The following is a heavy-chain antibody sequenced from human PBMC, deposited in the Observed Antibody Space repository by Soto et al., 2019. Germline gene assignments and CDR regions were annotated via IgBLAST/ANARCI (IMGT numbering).Heavy chain of an antibody. CDR3: AKDATAVNGVWDPFDM. CDR1: GFTFSAYA. D-gene: IGHD2-8*01. Sequence: EVQLLESGGCVVQPGGSLRLSCAASGFTFSAYAMSWVRQAPGKGLQWVSGVGGSDTDKHYADSVRGRFTVSRDNSKNTLYLQMNSLRADDTAVYYCAKDATAVNGVWDPFDMWGQGTEVTVSS. V-gene: IGHV3-23*01. CDR2: VGGSDTDK. J-gene: IGHJ3*02.